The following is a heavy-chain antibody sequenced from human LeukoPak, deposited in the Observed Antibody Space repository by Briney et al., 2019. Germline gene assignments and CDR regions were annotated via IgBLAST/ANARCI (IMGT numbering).Heavy chain of an antibody. CDR3: ARVEKKLIVGSTNHWFDP. J-gene: IGHJ5*02. Sequence: GGSLRLSCAASGFTFSSYRMHWVRQAPGKGLVWVSRINSDGSSRHYADSVKGRFTISRDNAKNTLYLQMNSLRADDTAVYYCARVEKKLIVGSTNHWFDPWGQGTLVTVSS. CDR2: INSDGSSR. CDR1: GFTFSSYR. D-gene: IGHD1-26*01. V-gene: IGHV3-74*01.